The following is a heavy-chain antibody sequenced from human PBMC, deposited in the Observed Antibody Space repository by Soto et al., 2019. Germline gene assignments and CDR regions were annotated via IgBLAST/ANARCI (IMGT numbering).Heavy chain of an antibody. CDR2: IYWDDDK. CDR3: ASICISTSSYGGVFDY. J-gene: IGHJ4*02. CDR1: GFSLSTSGVG. D-gene: IGHD2-2*01. V-gene: IGHV2-5*02. Sequence: QITLEESGPTLVKPTQTLTLTCTFSGFSLSTSGVGVGWIRQPPGKALEWLALIYWDDDKRYSPSLKSRLTITKDTSKNQVVLTMTNMDPVDTATYYCASICISTSSYGGVFDYWGQGTLVTVSS.